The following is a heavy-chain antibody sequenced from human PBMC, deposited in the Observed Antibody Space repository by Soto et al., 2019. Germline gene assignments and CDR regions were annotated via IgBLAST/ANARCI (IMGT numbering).Heavy chain of an antibody. CDR3: AKGRGQNWNFEY. V-gene: IGHV3-23*01. J-gene: IGHJ4*01. Sequence: EVQLLESGGGSVQPGGSLRLSCVSSGFTFNNYAMHWVRRPPGKGLEWVSSISHSGGTTYYADSVKGRFAIARDSLLNTLYLQMNSLRAEDTAVYYCAKGRGQNWNFEYWGHGPLVTVSP. D-gene: IGHD1-1*01. CDR2: ISHSGGTT. CDR1: GFTFNNYA.